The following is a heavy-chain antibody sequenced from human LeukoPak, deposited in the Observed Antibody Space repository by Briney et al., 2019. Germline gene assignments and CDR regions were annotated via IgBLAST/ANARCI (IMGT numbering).Heavy chain of an antibody. CDR2: ISNDGNNK. CDR1: GFPFSSYG. J-gene: IGHJ4*02. CDR3: VRALYDGSGYYSHFDY. D-gene: IGHD3-22*01. V-gene: IGHV3-30*03. Sequence: GGSLRLSCAASGFPFSSYGMHWVRQAPGKGLEWVAAISNDGNNKFYADSVKGRFTISRDNPKNTMNLQMNSLRTEDTAVYYCVRALYDGSGYYSHFDYWGQGTLVTVSS.